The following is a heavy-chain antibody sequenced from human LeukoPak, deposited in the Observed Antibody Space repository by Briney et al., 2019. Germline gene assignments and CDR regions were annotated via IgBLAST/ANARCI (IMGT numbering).Heavy chain of an antibody. V-gene: IGHV1-18*01. Sequence: GASVKVSCKASGYTFTSYGISWVRQAPGQGLEWMGWIGPYNGNTNYAQNLQGRVTMTTDTSTSTAYMELGSLGSDDTAVYHCARDQDSLVRGVIGYWGQGTLVTVSS. D-gene: IGHD3-10*01. CDR3: ARDQDSLVRGVIGY. CDR1: GYTFTSYG. CDR2: IGPYNGNT. J-gene: IGHJ4*02.